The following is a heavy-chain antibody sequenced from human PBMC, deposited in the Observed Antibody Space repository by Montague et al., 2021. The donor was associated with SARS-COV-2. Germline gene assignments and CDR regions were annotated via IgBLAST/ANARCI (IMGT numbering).Heavy chain of an antibody. CDR1: GFTFSSYS. CDR2: ISSSSSYI. CDR3: ASELHPNYYYGMDV. J-gene: IGHJ6*02. V-gene: IGHV3-21*01. Sequence: SLRLSWAASGFTFSSYSMNWVRQAPGKGLEWVSSISSSSSYIYYAGSVKGRFTISRDNAKNSLYLQMNSLRAEDTAVYYCASELHPNYYYGMDVWGQGTTVTVSS. D-gene: IGHD4-11*01.